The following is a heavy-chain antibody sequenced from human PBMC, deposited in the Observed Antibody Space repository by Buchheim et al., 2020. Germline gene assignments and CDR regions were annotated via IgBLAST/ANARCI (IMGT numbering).Heavy chain of an antibody. CDR2: ISGTGGAP. CDR1: GFSFTSYG. D-gene: IGHD3-10*01. CDR3: AKDLLHSSSWWGVFDS. V-gene: IGHV3-23*01. Sequence: EVQLLESGGGLVRPGGSLRVSCAASGFSFTSYGVSWVRQAPGKGLEWVAIISGTGGAPYYADSVKGRFTISRDRSKRTVYLQMNDLRVEDTAVYYCAKDLLHSSSWWGVFDSWGQGT. J-gene: IGHJ4*02.